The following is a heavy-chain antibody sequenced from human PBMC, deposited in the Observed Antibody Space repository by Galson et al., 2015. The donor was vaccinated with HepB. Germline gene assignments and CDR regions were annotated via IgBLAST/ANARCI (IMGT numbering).Heavy chain of an antibody. D-gene: IGHD6-19*01. CDR2: IDTNKGGT. CDR3: VRDSAAVAGDFDY. CDR1: GFTFKTYW. V-gene: IGHV3-74*01. Sequence: SLRLSCAASGFTFKTYWMHWVRQAPGKGLVWVALIDTNKGGTDYADSVKGRFTISRDDSRNMLYLHMNSLRAEDTAIYYCVRDSAAVAGDFDYWGQGTLVTVSS. J-gene: IGHJ4*01.